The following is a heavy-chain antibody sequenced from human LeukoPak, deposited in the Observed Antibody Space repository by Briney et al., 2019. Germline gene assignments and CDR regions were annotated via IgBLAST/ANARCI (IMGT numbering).Heavy chain of an antibody. J-gene: IGHJ4*02. CDR3: ARDHTAAGLIFDY. Sequence: AGGTLSLSCTVSGFTFCGEWRNWVRQAPGKALEWVASIRRDGNEKYYVDSVKGRFTISRDNAKKSSYLQMNSLRAEDTAVYYCARDHTAAGLIFDYWGQGTLVTVSS. CDR2: IRRDGNEK. V-gene: IGHV3-7*03. D-gene: IGHD6-13*01. CDR1: GFTFCGEW.